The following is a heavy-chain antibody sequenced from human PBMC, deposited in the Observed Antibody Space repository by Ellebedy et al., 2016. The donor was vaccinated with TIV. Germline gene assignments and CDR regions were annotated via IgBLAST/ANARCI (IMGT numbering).Heavy chain of an antibody. D-gene: IGHD6-13*01. V-gene: IGHV1-69*04. J-gene: IGHJ4*02. CDR1: GGTFSSHA. CDR3: EREGWDSSSWHYNFPFFDY. CDR2: IIPFLGIA. Sequence: AASVKVSCKASGGTFSSHAISWVRQAPGQGPEWMGRIIPFLGIANYAPTFQGRVTITADKSTSTAYMELSSLRSEDTAGYYCEREGWDSSSWHYNFPFFDYWGQGTLVTVSS.